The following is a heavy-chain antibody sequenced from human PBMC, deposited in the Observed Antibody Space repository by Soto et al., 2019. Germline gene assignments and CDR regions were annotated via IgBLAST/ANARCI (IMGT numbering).Heavy chain of an antibody. V-gene: IGHV4-39*01. Sequence: QLQLQESGPGLVKPSETLSLTCSVSDDSINSDKYYWGWIRQPPGKGLEWIGSIYYRGNAYYNPSLRTRVTISLDKYKRQFSLKLNSVTAAYSAVYFCARLEGLATISYYFDFWGPGALVTVSS. CDR2: IYYRGNA. D-gene: IGHD3-9*01. J-gene: IGHJ4*02. CDR3: ARLEGLATISYYFDF. CDR1: DDSINSDKYY.